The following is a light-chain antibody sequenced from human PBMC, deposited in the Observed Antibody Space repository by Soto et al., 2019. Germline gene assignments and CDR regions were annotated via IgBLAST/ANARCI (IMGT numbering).Light chain of an antibody. J-gene: IGKJ4*01. CDR1: QDISNY. V-gene: IGKV1-33*01. CDR2: DVF. Sequence: DIQMTQSPSSLSASVGDRVTITCQASQDISNYLNWYQQKPGKAPKLLIYDVFNLETGVPSRFSGSGSGTDFTFTISSLQPEDIATYYCQQYDNVRAFTFGGGTKAEIK. CDR3: QQYDNVRAFT.